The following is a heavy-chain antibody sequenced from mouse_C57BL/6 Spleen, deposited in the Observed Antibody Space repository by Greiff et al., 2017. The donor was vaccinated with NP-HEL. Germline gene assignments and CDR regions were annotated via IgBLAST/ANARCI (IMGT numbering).Heavy chain of an antibody. J-gene: IGHJ3*01. D-gene: IGHD2-4*01. Sequence: VQLKESGPGLVKPSQSLSLTCSVTGYSITSGYYWNWIRQFPGNKLEWMGYISYDGSNNYNPSLKNRTSITRDTSKNQFFLKLNSVTTEDTATYYCARDEGLGGFAYWGQGTLVTVSA. CDR3: ARDEGLGGFAY. CDR1: GYSITSGYY. CDR2: ISYDGSN. V-gene: IGHV3-6*01.